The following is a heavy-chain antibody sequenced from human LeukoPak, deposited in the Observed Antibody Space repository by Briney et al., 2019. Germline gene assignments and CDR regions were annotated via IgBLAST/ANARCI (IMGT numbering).Heavy chain of an antibody. V-gene: IGHV4-34*01. CDR2: INHSGST. CDR1: GGSFSGYY. D-gene: IGHD5-18*01. CDR3: ARVRIQLWPPDY. Sequence: PSETLSLTCAVYGGSFSGYYWSWIRQPPGKGLEWIGEINHSGSTNYNPSLKSRVTISVDTSKNQFSLKLSSVTAADTAVYYCARVRIQLWPPDYWGQGTLVTVSS. J-gene: IGHJ4*02.